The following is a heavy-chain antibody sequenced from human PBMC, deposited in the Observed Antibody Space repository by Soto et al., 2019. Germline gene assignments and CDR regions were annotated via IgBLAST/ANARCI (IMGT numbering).Heavy chain of an antibody. CDR3: ARPPYYDFWSGYQPDAFDI. Sequence: GWSLRLSCASSVFTFISYSMNWVRQAPGKGLEWVSSISSSSSYIYYADSVKGRFTISRDNAKNSLYLQMNSLRAEDTAVYYCARPPYYDFWSGYQPDAFDIWGQGTMVTVSS. CDR2: ISSSSSYI. V-gene: IGHV3-21*01. J-gene: IGHJ3*02. D-gene: IGHD3-3*01. CDR1: VFTFISYS.